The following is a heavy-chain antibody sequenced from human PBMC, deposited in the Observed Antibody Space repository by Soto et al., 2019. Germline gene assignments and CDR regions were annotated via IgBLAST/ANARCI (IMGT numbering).Heavy chain of an antibody. CDR1: GFTFNSYD. Sequence: QVQLVESGGGVVQPGRSLRLSCAASGFTFNSYDMHWVRQAPGKGLEWVAVMWYDGSNEHYADSVKGRFTISRDNSKNMLYLQMKSLRAEDTATYYCAGCYDSSGYYFYYWGHGTLVTVSS. J-gene: IGHJ4*01. CDR2: MWYDGSNE. CDR3: AGCYDSSGYYFYY. D-gene: IGHD3-22*01. V-gene: IGHV3-33*01.